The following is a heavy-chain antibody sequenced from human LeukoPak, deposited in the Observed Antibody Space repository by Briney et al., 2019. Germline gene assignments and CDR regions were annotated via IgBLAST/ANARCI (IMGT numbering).Heavy chain of an antibody. CDR3: ASGEFPRVATTFDY. CDR1: GFTFSSYS. D-gene: IGHD5-12*01. CDR2: ISSSSSYI. J-gene: IGHJ4*02. Sequence: GGSLRLSCAASGFTFSSYSMNWVRQAPGKGLEWVSSISSSSSYIYYADSVKGRFTISRDNAKNSLYLQMNSLRAEDTAVYYCASGEFPRVATTFDYWGQGTLVTVSS. V-gene: IGHV3-21*01.